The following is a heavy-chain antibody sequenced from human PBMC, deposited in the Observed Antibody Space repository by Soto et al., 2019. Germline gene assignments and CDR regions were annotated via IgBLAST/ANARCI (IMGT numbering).Heavy chain of an antibody. CDR2: ISAYNGNT. D-gene: IGHD1-7*01. J-gene: IGHJ6*02. V-gene: IGHV1-18*04. CDR1: GYTFTSYG. CDR3: ARGGGPELPYYYGMDV. Sequence: QVQLVQSGAEVKKPGASVKVSCKASGYTFTSYGISWVRQAPGQGLEWMGWISAYNGNTNYAQKLQGRVTMHTDTSTSTAYMELRSLRSDATAVYYCARGGGPELPYYYGMDVWGQGTTVTVSS.